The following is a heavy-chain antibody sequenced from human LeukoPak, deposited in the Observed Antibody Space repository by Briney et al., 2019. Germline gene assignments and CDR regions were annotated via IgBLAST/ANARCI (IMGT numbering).Heavy chain of an antibody. CDR3: ARLSESRSSYFDY. V-gene: IGHV4-39*01. J-gene: IGHJ4*02. Sequence: PSETLSLTCNVSGVSISSSSYYWGWIRQPPGKGLEWIGSIYYSGSTYYNPSLKSRVTISVDTSKNQFSLKLSSVTAADTAVYYCARLSESRSSYFDYWGQGTLVTVSS. CDR1: GVSISSSSYY. CDR2: IYYSGST.